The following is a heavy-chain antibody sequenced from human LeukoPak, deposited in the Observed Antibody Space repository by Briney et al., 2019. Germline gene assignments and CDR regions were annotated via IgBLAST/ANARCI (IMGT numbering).Heavy chain of an antibody. Sequence: SGPTLVKPTQTLTLTCTFSGFSLSTSGVGVGSSGVGVGWIRQPPGKALEWLALIYWNDDKRHSPSLKSRLTITKDTSKNQVVLKMTNMDPVDTATYYCAQSGGDTYGRLDYWGQGALVTVSS. D-gene: IGHD5-18*01. J-gene: IGHJ4*02. CDR2: IYWNDDK. V-gene: IGHV2-5*01. CDR1: GFSLSTSGVGVGSSGVG. CDR3: AQSGGDTYGRLDY.